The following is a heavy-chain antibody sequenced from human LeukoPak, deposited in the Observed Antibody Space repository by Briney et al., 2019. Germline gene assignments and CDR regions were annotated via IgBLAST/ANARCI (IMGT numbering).Heavy chain of an antibody. CDR3: TRGPGTGHNY. J-gene: IGHJ4*02. D-gene: IGHD3/OR15-3a*01. CDR2: VNPNSGDT. CDR1: GYSFTDFY. Sequence: GASVKVSCKASGYSFTDFYLHWVRQAPGQGLEWMGWVNPNSGDTDYAQEFQGRVTMTRDTSISTAYMELSGLRSDDTAVYFCTRGPGTGHNYWGQGTLVSVSS. V-gene: IGHV1-2*02.